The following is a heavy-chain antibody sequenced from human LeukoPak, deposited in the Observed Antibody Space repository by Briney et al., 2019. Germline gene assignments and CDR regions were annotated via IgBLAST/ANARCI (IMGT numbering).Heavy chain of an antibody. CDR2: TAGSGISK. CDR1: GFTFNNYA. CDR3: ARLPTFYYDSSGYHYDY. D-gene: IGHD3-22*01. Sequence: PGGSLRLSCVASGFTFNNYAMSWVRQAPGRGLEWASSTAGSGISKDYADSVKGRFIISKDKSKNTLYLQMDNLRAEDTGVYFCARLPTFYYDSSGYHYDYWGQGTLVTVSS. V-gene: IGHV3-23*01. J-gene: IGHJ4*02.